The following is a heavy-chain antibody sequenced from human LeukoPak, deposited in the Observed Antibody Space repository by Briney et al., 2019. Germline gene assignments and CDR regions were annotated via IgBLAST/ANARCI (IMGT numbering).Heavy chain of an antibody. Sequence: GGSLRLSCAGSGFIFSSNWMTWVRQAPGKGLEWVANINQDGSEKNHVDSVKGRFTISRDNAKKSVYLQMNSLRAEDRAVYYCARGRSFYFTWGQGTLVAVSS. V-gene: IGHV3-7*01. J-gene: IGHJ4*02. CDR3: ARGRSFYFT. D-gene: IGHD5/OR15-5a*01. CDR2: INQDGSEK. CDR1: GFIFSSNW.